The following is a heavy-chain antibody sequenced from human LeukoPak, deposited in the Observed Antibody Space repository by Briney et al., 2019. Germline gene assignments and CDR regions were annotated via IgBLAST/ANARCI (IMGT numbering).Heavy chain of an antibody. J-gene: IGHJ5*02. V-gene: IGHV3-73*01. CDR3: ESSITKAGGS. CDR2: IRSKDQNSAT. CDR1: GFSFRDSP. D-gene: IGHD2-21*01. Sequence: PGGSLRLSCAASGFSFRDSPIHWVRQASGKGLEWVGRIRSKDQNSATAYAESVKGRFTISRDDSKNMAYLQTNSLRIEDTAVYYCESSITKAGGSWGQGTLVTVSS.